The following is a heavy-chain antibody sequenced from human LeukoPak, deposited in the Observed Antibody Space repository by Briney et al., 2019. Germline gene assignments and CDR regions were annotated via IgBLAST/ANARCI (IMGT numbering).Heavy chain of an antibody. J-gene: IGHJ4*02. Sequence: GGSLRLSCTASGFSFSGHWVHWARQLPGKGLVWVSRISPTGSTTSYADSVKGRFTVSRDNAKNTLYLQVNNLRAEDTAVYYCARGPDSNWSGLDFWGQGTLLTVSS. CDR3: ARGPDSNWSGLDF. CDR2: ISPTGSTT. D-gene: IGHD6-6*01. V-gene: IGHV3-74*01. CDR1: GFSFSGHW.